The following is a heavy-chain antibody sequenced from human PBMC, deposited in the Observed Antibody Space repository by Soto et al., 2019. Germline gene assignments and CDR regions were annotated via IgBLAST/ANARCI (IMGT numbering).Heavy chain of an antibody. V-gene: IGHV3-11*06. CDR2: ISSSSSYT. Sequence: QVQLVESGGGLVKPGGSLRLSCAASGFTFSDYYMSWIRQAPGKGLEWVSYISSSSSYTNYADSVKGRFTISRDNAKNSLYLQMNSLRAEDTAVYYCARDSLDYGDYAYYYYYGMGVWGQGTTVTVSS. J-gene: IGHJ6*02. CDR1: GFTFSDYY. CDR3: ARDSLDYGDYAYYYYYGMGV. D-gene: IGHD4-17*01.